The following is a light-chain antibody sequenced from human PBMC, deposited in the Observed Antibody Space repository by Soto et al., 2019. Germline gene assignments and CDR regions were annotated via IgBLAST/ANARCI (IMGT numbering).Light chain of an antibody. V-gene: IGKV3-20*01. Sequence: EIVLTQSPGSLSLSPGEGATLSCWASQSVSNSYLAWYQQKPGQAPRLLIYGASARATGIPDRFSGSGSGTDFTLTISRLEPEDFAVYYCQQYGSSPRTFGQGTKADIK. CDR2: GAS. J-gene: IGKJ1*01. CDR3: QQYGSSPRT. CDR1: QSVSNSY.